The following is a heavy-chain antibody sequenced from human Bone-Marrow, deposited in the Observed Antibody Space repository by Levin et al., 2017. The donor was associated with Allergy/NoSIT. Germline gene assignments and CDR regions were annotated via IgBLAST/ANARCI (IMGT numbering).Heavy chain of an antibody. CDR3: ARGAD. CDR2: IKGDGSET. V-gene: IGHV3-7*04. J-gene: IGHJ4*02. Sequence: GASVKVSCAASGFPFNREWMTWVRQAPGKGLEWVANIKGDGSETNYADSVRGRFTISRDNAKNSLLLHLHSLRVEDTGVYYCARGADWGQGTVVTVSS. CDR1: GFPFNREW.